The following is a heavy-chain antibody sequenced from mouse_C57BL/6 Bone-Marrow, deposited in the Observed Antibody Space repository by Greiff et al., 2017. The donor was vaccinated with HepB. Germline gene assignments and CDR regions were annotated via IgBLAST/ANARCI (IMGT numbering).Heavy chain of an antibody. CDR2: IDPSDSYT. CDR3: AVGYGYGWFAY. Sequence: QVQLQQPGAELVMPGASVKLSCKASGYTFTSYWMHWVKQRPGQGLEWIGEIDPSDSYTNYNQKFKGKSTLTVDKSSSTAYMQLSSLTSEDSAVYYCAVGYGYGWFAYWGRGTLVTVSA. V-gene: IGHV1-69*01. D-gene: IGHD2-2*01. CDR1: GYTFTSYW. J-gene: IGHJ3*01.